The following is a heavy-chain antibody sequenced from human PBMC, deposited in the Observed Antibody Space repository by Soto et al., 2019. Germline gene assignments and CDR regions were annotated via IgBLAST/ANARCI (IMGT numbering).Heavy chain of an antibody. Sequence: SQTLSLTCAISGDSVSSNSAAWNWIRQYPSRGLEWLGRTYYRSKWYNDYAVSVKSRITINPDTSKNQFSLQLNSVTPDDTAVYYCARGESISVAWFDYWGQGTLVTVSS. CDR3: ARGESISVAWFDY. CDR2: TYYRSKWYN. D-gene: IGHD6-19*01. CDR1: GDSVSSNSAA. J-gene: IGHJ4*02. V-gene: IGHV6-1*01.